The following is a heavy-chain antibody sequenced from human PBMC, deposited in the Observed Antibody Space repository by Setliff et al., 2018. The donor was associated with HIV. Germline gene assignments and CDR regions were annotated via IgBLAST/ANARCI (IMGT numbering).Heavy chain of an antibody. Sequence: SETLSLTCTVSGGSISSGPYYWGWIRQPPGKGLEWIGNIYYDGSTYYNPSLKSRVIISLDNSKDTLNLQMNGLRAEDTAVYYCAKYDWSEGSYPSDYLDSWGQGTLVTVSS. CDR1: GGSISSGPYY. CDR2: IYYDGST. V-gene: IGHV4-39*06. D-gene: IGHD3-16*01. CDR3: AKYDWSEGSYPSDYLDS. J-gene: IGHJ4*02.